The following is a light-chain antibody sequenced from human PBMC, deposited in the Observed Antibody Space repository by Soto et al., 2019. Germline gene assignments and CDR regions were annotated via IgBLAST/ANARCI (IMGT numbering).Light chain of an antibody. Sequence: QSALTQPPSASGSPGQSVTISCTGTSSDVGSYNYVSWYQQHPGKAPKLMIYEVSKRPSGVPDRFSGSKSGNTASLTVSGLQADDEADYYCSSYAGNNKGIFGGGTKVTVL. J-gene: IGLJ2*01. CDR1: SSDVGSYNY. V-gene: IGLV2-8*01. CDR3: SSYAGNNKGI. CDR2: EVS.